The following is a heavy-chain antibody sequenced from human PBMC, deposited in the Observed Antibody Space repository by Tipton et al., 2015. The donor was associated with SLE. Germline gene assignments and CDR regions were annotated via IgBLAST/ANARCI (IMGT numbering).Heavy chain of an antibody. Sequence: LRLSCAVYGGSFSGYYWSWIRQPPGKGLEWIGEINHSGSTNYNPSLKSRVTISVDTSKNQFSLKLTSVTAADTAVYYCARRSKYVWYFDLWGRGSLVTVSS. CDR3: ARRSKYVWYFDL. D-gene: IGHD4-11*01. CDR2: INHSGST. CDR1: GGSFSGYY. J-gene: IGHJ2*01. V-gene: IGHV4-34*01.